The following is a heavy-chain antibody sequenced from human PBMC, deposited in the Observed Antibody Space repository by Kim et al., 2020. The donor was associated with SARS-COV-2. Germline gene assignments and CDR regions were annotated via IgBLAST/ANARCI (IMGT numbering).Heavy chain of an antibody. Sequence: SETLSLTCTVSGGSISSYYWSWIRQPPGKGLEWIGYIYYSGSTNYNPSLKSRVTISVDTSKNQFSLKLSSVTAADTAVYYCARDSKGELAYGDAFDIWGQGTMVTVSS. J-gene: IGHJ3*02. CDR3: ARDSKGELAYGDAFDI. D-gene: IGHD3-16*02. V-gene: IGHV4-59*13. CDR1: GGSISSYY. CDR2: IYYSGST.